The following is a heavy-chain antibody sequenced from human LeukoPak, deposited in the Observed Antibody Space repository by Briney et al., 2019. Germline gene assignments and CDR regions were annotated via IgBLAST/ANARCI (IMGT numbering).Heavy chain of an antibody. Sequence: GGSLRLSCAASGFTVSSNYMSWVRQAPGKGLEWVSVIYSGGSTYYADSVKGRFTISRDNSKNTLYLQMNSLRAEDTAVYYCAREHSSSWYYYYYYMDVWGKGTTVTVPS. CDR2: IYSGGST. V-gene: IGHV3-66*01. CDR3: AREHSSSWYYYYYYMDV. CDR1: GFTVSSNY. J-gene: IGHJ6*03. D-gene: IGHD6-13*01.